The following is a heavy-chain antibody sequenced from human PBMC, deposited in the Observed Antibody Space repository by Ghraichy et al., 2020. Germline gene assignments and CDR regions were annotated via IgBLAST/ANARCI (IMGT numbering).Heavy chain of an antibody. CDR1: GFTFSSYA. V-gene: IGHV3-30*04. Sequence: GGSLRLSCAASGFTFSSYAMHWVRQAPGKGLEWVAVISYDGSNKYYADSVKGRFTISRDNSKNTLYLQMNSLRAEDTAVYYCARAYSSSSHYYYYYGMDVWGQGTTVTVSS. J-gene: IGHJ6*02. CDR3: ARAYSSSSHYYYYYGMDV. CDR2: ISYDGSNK. D-gene: IGHD6-6*01.